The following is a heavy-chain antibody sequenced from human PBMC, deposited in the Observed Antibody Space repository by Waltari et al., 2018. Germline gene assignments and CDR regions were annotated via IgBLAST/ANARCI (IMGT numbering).Heavy chain of an antibody. Sequence: QVQLQQWGAGLLKPSETLSLTCAVYGGSFSGYYWSWIRQPPGKGLEWIGESSHSGTTNYNPALKSRDTISLDTSKNQFSLKLSSVTAADTAVYYCARQEIIVEVTGDAFDIWGQGTMVTVSS. V-gene: IGHV4-34*01. CDR1: GGSFSGYY. D-gene: IGHD2-21*02. J-gene: IGHJ3*02. CDR3: ARQEIIVEVTGDAFDI. CDR2: SSHSGTT.